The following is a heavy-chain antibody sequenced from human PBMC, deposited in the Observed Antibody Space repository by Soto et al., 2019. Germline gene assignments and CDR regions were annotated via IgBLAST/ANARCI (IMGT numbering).Heavy chain of an antibody. CDR1: GGSFSSYH. CDR2: INHLTTT. Sequence: SETLSLTCAVYGGSFSSYHWSWIRQTPGKGLEWIGEINHLTTTNYNPSLKSRVIISLDTPKYQFSLKLSSVTAADTAVYYCARVHVMVVAGSTFDYWAMEPWSPSPQ. V-gene: IGHV4-34*01. CDR3: ARVHVMVVAGSTFDY. D-gene: IGHD6-19*01. J-gene: IGHJ4*01.